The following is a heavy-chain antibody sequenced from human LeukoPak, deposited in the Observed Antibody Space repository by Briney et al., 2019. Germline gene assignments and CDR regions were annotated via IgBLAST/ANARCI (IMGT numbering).Heavy chain of an antibody. J-gene: IGHJ4*02. CDR3: AKGGRGYSYGYRY. Sequence: PGGSLRLSCAASGFTFSSYSMNWVRQAPGKGLEWVSSISSSSSYIYYADSVKGRFTISRDNAKNSLYLQMDSLRAEDTAVYYCAKGGRGYSYGYRYWGQGTLVTVSS. D-gene: IGHD5-18*01. CDR2: ISSSSSYI. CDR1: GFTFSSYS. V-gene: IGHV3-21*04.